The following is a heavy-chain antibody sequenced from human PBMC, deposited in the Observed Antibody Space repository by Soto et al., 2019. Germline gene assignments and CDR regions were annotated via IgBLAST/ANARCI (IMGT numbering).Heavy chain of an antibody. Sequence: SQTLSLTCAISGDSVSSNSATWNWIRQSPSRGLEWLGRTYYRSQWYYDYAVSVKSRITINPDTSKNQFSLQLNSVTPDDTAVYYCARTTYDVVVYWGQGTLVTVSS. CDR2: TYYRSQWYY. J-gene: IGHJ4*02. CDR1: GDSVSSNSAT. CDR3: ARTTYDVVVY. D-gene: IGHD3-3*01. V-gene: IGHV6-1*01.